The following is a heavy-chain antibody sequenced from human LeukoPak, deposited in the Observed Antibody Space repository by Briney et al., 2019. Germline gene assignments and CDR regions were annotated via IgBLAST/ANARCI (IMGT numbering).Heavy chain of an antibody. J-gene: IGHJ1*01. Sequence: SDTLSLTCTLYGGFFSGYYWSWIRQPPGEGLEWIGEINQSGNTNYNPSLESRVPSSVDTSKYQFSLELSSVTAAGMAVYWCARSNMHSYCSGGSCYRSTRHRLGFQHWGQGTLVTVSS. CDR2: INQSGNT. V-gene: IGHV4-34*01. CDR1: GGFFSGYY. CDR3: ARSNMHSYCSGGSCYRSTRHRLGFQH. D-gene: IGHD2-15*01.